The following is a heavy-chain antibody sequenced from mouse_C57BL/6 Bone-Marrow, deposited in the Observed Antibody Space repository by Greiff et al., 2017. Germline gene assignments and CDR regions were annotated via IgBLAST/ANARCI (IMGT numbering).Heavy chain of an antibody. CDR1: GYTFTSYW. J-gene: IGHJ4*01. V-gene: IGHV1-69*01. CDR2: IDPSDSCT. CDR3: ARGRLRRRRYAMDY. D-gene: IGHD2-4*01. Sequence: QVHVKQPGAELVMPGASVKLSCKASGYTFTSYWMHWVKQRPGQGLEWIGEIDPSDSCTTYNQKFKGKSTLTVDKSSSTAYMQLSSLTSEDSAVYYCARGRLRRRRYAMDYWGQGTSVTVSS.